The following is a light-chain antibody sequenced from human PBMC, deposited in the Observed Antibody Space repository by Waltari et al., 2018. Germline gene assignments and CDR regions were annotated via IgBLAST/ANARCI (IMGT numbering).Light chain of an antibody. CDR1: SSDVDTYLY. Sequence: QSALPQPASVSGSPGQSITISCSRTSSDVDTYLYVSWYQQHPGKAPRLMIYDVSHRPSGVANRFSGSKSGNTASLTISGLQAEDEAEYHCSSYTSSNTLIFGGGTKLTVL. J-gene: IGLJ2*01. V-gene: IGLV2-14*03. CDR3: SSYTSSNTLI. CDR2: DVS.